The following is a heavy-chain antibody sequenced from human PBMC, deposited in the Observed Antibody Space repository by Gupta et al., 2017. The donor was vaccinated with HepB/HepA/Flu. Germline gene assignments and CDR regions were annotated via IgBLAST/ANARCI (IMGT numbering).Heavy chain of an antibody. J-gene: IGHJ6*02. D-gene: IGHD2-15*01. CDR3: ARGVGHGGSSPFLDI. Sequence: QVQLIQSGAETKTRGSSLRVSCKPSTGTFTTFSVNWVRQAPGQGLEWMGAVVPVFRSSSYAPGFDDRLTITADESSTTVHMELTSLQSGDTAIYYGARGVGHGGSSPFLDIWGQGTRVTVSS. V-gene: IGHV1-69*01. CDR2: VVPVFRSS. CDR1: TGTFTTFS.